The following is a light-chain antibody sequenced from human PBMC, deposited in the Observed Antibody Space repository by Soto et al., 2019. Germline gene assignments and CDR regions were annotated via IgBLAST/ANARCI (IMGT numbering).Light chain of an antibody. CDR1: SSDVGGYNY. Sequence: QSALIQPASVSGSPGQSITISCTGTSSDVGGYNYVSWYQQHPGKAPTVIIYEVNHRPSGVSSRFSGSKSGNTASLNISGLLAEDEADYYCATWDDRLNGYVFGSGTKVTVL. CDR3: ATWDDRLNGYV. V-gene: IGLV2-14*03. J-gene: IGLJ1*01. CDR2: EVN.